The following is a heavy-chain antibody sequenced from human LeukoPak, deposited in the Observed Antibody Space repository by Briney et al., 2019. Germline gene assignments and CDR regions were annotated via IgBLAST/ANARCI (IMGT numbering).Heavy chain of an antibody. CDR3: AGGGGWLVVS. CDR1: GFALSGYW. CDR2: IKQEGIEK. Sequence: GGSLRLSCGAAGFALSGYWMNWVRQAPGKGLEWVANIKQEGIEKNYAHSVKGRFTISRDNVKNSVFLEMNSLRVEDTAVYYCAGGGGWLVVSWGQGTLVTVSS. J-gene: IGHJ5*02. D-gene: IGHD2-8*02. V-gene: IGHV3-7*01.